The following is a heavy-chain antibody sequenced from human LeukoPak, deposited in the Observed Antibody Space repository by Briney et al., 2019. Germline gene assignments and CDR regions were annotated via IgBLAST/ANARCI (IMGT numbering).Heavy chain of an antibody. V-gene: IGHV4-38-2*02. J-gene: IGHJ5*02. CDR2: IYHSGST. Sequence: SETLSLTCTVSGYSISSGYYWGWIRQPPGKGLEWIGSIYHSGSTYYNPSLKSRVTISVDTSKNQFSLKLSSVTAADTAVYYCARGPITTENWFDPWGQGTLVTVSS. CDR3: ARGPITTENWFDP. D-gene: IGHD4-11*01. CDR1: GYSISSGYY.